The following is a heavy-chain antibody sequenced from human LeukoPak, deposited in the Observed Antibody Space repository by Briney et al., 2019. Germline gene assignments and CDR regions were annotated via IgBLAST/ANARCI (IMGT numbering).Heavy chain of an antibody. Sequence: GESLKISCQSSGYTFTSYWIGWVRQMPGKGLQWMGIIYPGDSDTTYSPSFQGQVTISADKSISTAYLQWSSLKASDTAIYYCARLILGSSSTGWFDPWRQGTLVTVSS. J-gene: IGHJ5*02. CDR2: IYPGDSDT. D-gene: IGHD6-6*01. V-gene: IGHV5-51*01. CDR1: GYTFTSYW. CDR3: ARLILGSSSTGWFDP.